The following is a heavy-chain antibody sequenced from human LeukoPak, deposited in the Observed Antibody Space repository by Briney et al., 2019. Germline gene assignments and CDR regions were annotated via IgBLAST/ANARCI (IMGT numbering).Heavy chain of an antibody. CDR1: GFTFDDYA. D-gene: IGHD5-12*01. CDR3: ASGYDSIDY. Sequence: GGSLRLSCAASGFTFDDYAMHWVRQAPGKGLEWVSGISWNSGSIGYADSVKGRFTISRDNSKNTLYLQMNSLRAEDTAVYYCASGYDSIDYWGQGTLVTVSS. CDR2: ISWNSGSI. V-gene: IGHV3-9*01. J-gene: IGHJ4*02.